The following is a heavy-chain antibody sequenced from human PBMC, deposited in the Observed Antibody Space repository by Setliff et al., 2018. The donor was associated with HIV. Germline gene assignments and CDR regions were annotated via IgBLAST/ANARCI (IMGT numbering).Heavy chain of an antibody. Sequence: GESPKISCKGSGHSFTSFWVGWVRQMPGKGLEWMGIIYPGDSGTKYSPSFRGQVTISADKSSRTVYLQWSSLKASDTAIYYCARLAYAFDIWGQGTLVTVSS. CDR1: GHSFTSFW. CDR2: IYPGDSGT. CDR3: ARLAYAFDI. J-gene: IGHJ3*02. V-gene: IGHV5-51*01.